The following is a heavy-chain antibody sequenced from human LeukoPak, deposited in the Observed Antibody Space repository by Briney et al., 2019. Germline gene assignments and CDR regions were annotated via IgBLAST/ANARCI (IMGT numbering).Heavy chain of an antibody. CDR2: ISAYNGNT. D-gene: IGHD6-6*01. J-gene: IGHJ4*02. CDR3: ARDGVYSSSSGGFDY. V-gene: IGHV1-18*01. Sequence: ASVKVSCKASGYTFTSYGISLVRQAPGQGLEWMGWISAYNGNTNYAQKLQGRVTMTTDTSTSTAYMELRSLRSDDTAVYYCARDGVYSSSSGGFDYWGQGTLVTVSS. CDR1: GYTFTSYG.